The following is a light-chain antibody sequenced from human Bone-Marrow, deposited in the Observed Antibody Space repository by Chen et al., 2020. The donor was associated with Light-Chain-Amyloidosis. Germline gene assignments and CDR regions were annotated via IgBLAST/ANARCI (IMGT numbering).Light chain of an antibody. CDR3: GAWDSSLNTWV. CDR1: SSNIGNNY. V-gene: IGLV1-51*01. J-gene: IGLJ3*02. Sequence: QSLLPQPPSVSAAPGQRVTIPSSGSSSNIGNNYVSWYQQFPGTAPTLLIYDNDKRPSGIPDVFSGSKSGTSATLGITGLQTGDEADYFCGAWDSSLNTWVFGGGTKLTVL. CDR2: DND.